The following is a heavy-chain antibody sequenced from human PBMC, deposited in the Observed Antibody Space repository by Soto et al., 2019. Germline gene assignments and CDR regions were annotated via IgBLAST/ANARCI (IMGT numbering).Heavy chain of an antibody. D-gene: IGHD3-10*01. CDR3: ARESGGLTSNFDY. CDR1: GFTFTRYS. J-gene: IGHJ4*02. V-gene: IGHV3-21*06. CDR2: ISSTTNYI. Sequence: EVQLVESGGGLVKPGGSLRLSCAASGFTFTRYSMNCVRQAPGKGLEWVSSISSTTNYIYYGDSIKGRFTISRDNAKNSLYLEMNSLRAEDTAVYYCARESGGLTSNFDYWGQGTLVTVSS.